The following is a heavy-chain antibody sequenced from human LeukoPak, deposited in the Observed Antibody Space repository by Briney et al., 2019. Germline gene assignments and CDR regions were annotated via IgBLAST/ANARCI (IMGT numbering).Heavy chain of an antibody. CDR3: TADYCSGTSCHYSYSSMDV. V-gene: IGHV4-30-2*01. Sequence: SETLSLTCTVSGGSISSGGYYWSWIRQPPGKGLQWIGYIYHSGSTYYNPSLKSRVTISGDRSKNQFSLKLSSVTTADTAVYYCTADYCSGTSCHYSYSSMDVWGKGTTVTVSS. CDR1: GGSISSGGYY. CDR2: IYHSGST. J-gene: IGHJ6*03. D-gene: IGHD2-2*01.